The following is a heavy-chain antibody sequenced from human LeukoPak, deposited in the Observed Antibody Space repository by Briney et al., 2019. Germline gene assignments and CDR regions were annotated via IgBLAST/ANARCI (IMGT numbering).Heavy chain of an antibody. Sequence: ASVKVSCKASGYTFTSYYMHWVRQAPGEGLEWMGIINPTGGSTSYAQKFQGRVTMTEDTSTDTAYMELSSLRSEDTAVYYCATSYYGSGCYPAVDYWGQGTLVTVSS. J-gene: IGHJ4*02. D-gene: IGHD3-10*01. CDR2: INPTGGST. V-gene: IGHV1-46*01. CDR3: ATSYYGSGCYPAVDY. CDR1: GYTFTSYY.